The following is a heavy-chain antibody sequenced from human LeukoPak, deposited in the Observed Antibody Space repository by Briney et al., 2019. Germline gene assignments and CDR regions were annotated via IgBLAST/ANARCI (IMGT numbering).Heavy chain of an antibody. D-gene: IGHD4-11*01. CDR3: ARVVYSHYWPEGMDV. V-gene: IGHV4-59*01. CDR2: IYNSETT. Sequence: SETLSLTCTVSGDSISSYYWSWIRQPPGKGLEWIGYIYNSETTNYNPSLESRVTISEDTSKNQFSLMLTSVTAADTAVYYCARVVYSHYWPEGMDVWGQGTMVTVSS. J-gene: IGHJ6*02. CDR1: GDSISSYY.